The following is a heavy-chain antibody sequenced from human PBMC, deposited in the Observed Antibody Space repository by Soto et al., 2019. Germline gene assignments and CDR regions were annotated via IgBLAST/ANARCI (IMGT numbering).Heavy chain of an antibody. J-gene: IGHJ3*02. V-gene: IGHV3-30*03. CDR3: ATTWRYLGDDRAFDI. Sequence: PGGSLRLSCAASGFTFSSYGMHWVRQAPGKGLEWVAVISYDGSNKYYADSVKGRFTISRDNSKNTLYLQMNSLRAEDTAVYYCATTWRYLGDDRAFDIWGQGTMVTVSS. CDR2: ISYDGSNK. D-gene: IGHD2-21*01. CDR1: GFTFSSYG.